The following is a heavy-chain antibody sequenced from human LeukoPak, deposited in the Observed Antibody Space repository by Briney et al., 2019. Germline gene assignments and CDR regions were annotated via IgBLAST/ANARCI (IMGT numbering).Heavy chain of an antibody. V-gene: IGHV3-11*03. CDR3: ARGTGAAPFNN. D-gene: IGHD6-13*01. J-gene: IGHJ4*02. CDR1: GFTFSDYY. CDR2: INNDDVYT. Sequence: GGSLCLSCAASGFTFSDYYMSWIRQAPGKGLEWISYINNDDVYTNYADSVKGRFTISRDNAKNSLYLQMNSLRADDTAVYYCARGTGAAPFNNWGQGTLVTVSS.